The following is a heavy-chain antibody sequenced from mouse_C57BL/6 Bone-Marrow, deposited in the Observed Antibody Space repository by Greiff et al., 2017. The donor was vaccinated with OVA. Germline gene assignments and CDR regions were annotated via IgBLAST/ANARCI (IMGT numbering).Heavy chain of an antibody. V-gene: IGHV5-16*01. CDR3: ARERYFDV. J-gene: IGHJ1*03. Sequence: EVQVVESEGGLVQPGSSMKLSCTASGFTFSDYYMAWVRQVPEKGLEWVANINYDGSSTYYLDSLKSRFIISRDNAKNILYLQMSSLKSEDTATYYCARERYFDVWGTGTTVTVSS. CDR1: GFTFSDYY. CDR2: INYDGSST.